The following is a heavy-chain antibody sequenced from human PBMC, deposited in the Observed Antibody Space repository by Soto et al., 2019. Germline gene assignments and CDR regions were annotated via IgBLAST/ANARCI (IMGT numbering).Heavy chain of an antibody. CDR2: IYRDGST. V-gene: IGHV4-4*02. D-gene: IGHD3-16*01. J-gene: IGHJ4*02. Sequence: PSETLSLTCAVSGGSISGFNWWSWVRQPPGKGLEWIAEIYRDGSTNYNPSLKSRVTISVDKSKNQFSLKLSSVTAADTAVYYCARDDGAGRGIYFDSWGQGTLVTVSS. CDR3: ARDDGAGRGIYFDS. CDR1: GGSISGFNW.